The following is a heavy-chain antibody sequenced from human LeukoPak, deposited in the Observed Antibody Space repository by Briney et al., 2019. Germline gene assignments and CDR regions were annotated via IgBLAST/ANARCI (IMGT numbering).Heavy chain of an antibody. CDR1: GFTFSSYA. CDR2: ISGSGGST. CDR3: VRGFSYGFDS. V-gene: IGHV3-23*02. D-gene: IGHD5-18*01. J-gene: IGHJ4*02. Sequence: PGGSLRLSCAASGFTFSSYAMSWVRQAPGKGLEWVSGISGSGGSTYYEESVRGRFTISRDKSNNTLHLQMNTLRADDTAIYYCVRGFSYGFDSWGRGTLVTVSS.